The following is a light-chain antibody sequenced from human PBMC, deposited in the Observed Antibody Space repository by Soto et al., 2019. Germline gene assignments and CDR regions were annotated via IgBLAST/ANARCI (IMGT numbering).Light chain of an antibody. CDR2: AAS. V-gene: IGKV1-9*01. CDR3: QQLNSYPFT. Sequence: DIQLTQSPSFLSASVGDRVTITCRASQGISSYLAWYQQKPGKAPKLLIYAASTLQSGVPSRFSGSGSGTEFTLTISSLQPEDFATYDCQQLNSYPFTFGGGTKVDIK. J-gene: IGKJ4*01. CDR1: QGISSY.